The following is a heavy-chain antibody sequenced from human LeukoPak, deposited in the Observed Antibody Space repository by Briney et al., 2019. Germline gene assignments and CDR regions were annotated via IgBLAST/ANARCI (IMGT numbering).Heavy chain of an antibody. CDR2: IKQDGSEK. V-gene: IGHV3-7*03. J-gene: IGHJ3*02. Sequence: GGSLRLSCAASGFTFSSYWMSWVRQAPGKGLEWVANIKQDGSEKYYVDSVRGRFTISRDNSKNTLYLQMNSLRAEDTAVYYCAKDLSTNDAFDIWGQGTMVTVSS. CDR3: AKDLSTNDAFDI. CDR1: GFTFSSYW.